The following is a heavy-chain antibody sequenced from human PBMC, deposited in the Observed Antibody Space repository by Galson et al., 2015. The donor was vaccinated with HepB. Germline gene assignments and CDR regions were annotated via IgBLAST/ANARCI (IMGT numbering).Heavy chain of an antibody. CDR1: GFIFDDYT. CDR2: ISWNSGNI. D-gene: IGHD4-17*01. CDR3: AKDMGHGDYGWAFDV. Sequence: SLRLSCAGSGFIFDDYTMHWVRQVPGKGLEWVSRISWNSGNIGYADSVKGQFTISRDNAENSLFLQMDSLTAEDTALYYCAKDMGHGDYGWAFDVWGQGTMVIVSS. V-gene: IGHV3-9*01. J-gene: IGHJ3*01.